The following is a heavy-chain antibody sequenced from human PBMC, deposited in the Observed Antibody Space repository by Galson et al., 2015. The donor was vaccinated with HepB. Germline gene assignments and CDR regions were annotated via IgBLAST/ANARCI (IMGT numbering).Heavy chain of an antibody. J-gene: IGHJ4*02. V-gene: IGHV1-3*01. CDR1: GYTFTSYA. Sequence: SVKVSCKASGYTFTSYAMHWVRQAPGQRLEWMGWINAGNGNTKYSQKFQGRVTITRDTSASTAYMELSSLRSEDTAVYYCARGGIAVAGVSYWGQETLVTVSS. CDR3: ARGGIAVAGVSY. D-gene: IGHD6-19*01. CDR2: INAGNGNT.